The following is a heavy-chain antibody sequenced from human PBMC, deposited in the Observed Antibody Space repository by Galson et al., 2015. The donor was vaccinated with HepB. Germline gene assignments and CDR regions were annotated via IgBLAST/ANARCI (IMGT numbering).Heavy chain of an antibody. V-gene: IGHV2-70*11. D-gene: IGHD2-8*02. CDR2: IDWDDDK. CDR1: GFSLNTSAIC. CDR3: ARKEIATTGGAFDY. J-gene: IGHJ4*02. Sequence: PALVKPTQTLTLTCTFSGFSLNTSAICVSWIRQPPGKALEWLARIDWDDDKYYNTFLKTRLTISKDTSKNQVVLTVTNMDPVDTATYYCARKEIATTGGAFDYWGQGILVTVSS.